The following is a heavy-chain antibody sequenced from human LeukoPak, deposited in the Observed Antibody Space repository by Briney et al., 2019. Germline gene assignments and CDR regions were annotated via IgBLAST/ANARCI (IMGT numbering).Heavy chain of an antibody. J-gene: IGHJ4*02. Sequence: LTGRSLRLSCAASGFAFSSYAMYWVRQPPGMGLEWVAVASYDGSDIYYGDSVKGRFTISRDNSKSTLYLQMSSLRAEDTALYYCAARHSSVAGLGYWGQGTLVTVSS. D-gene: IGHD6-19*01. CDR1: GFAFSSYA. CDR2: ASYDGSDI. CDR3: AARHSSVAGLGY. V-gene: IGHV3-30-3*01.